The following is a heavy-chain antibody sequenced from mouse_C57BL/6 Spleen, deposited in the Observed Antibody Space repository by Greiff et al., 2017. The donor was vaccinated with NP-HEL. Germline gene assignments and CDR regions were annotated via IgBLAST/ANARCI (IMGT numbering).Heavy chain of an antibody. Sequence: EVQGVESGGGLVQPGGSLSLSCAASGFTFTDYYMSWVRQPPGKALEWLGFIRNKANGYTTEYSASVKGRFTISRDNSQSILYLQMNALRAEGSATYYCARYGTGTAWFAYWGQGTLVTVSA. CDR2: IRNKANGYTT. CDR3: ARYGTGTAWFAY. CDR1: GFTFTDYY. D-gene: IGHD4-1*01. V-gene: IGHV7-3*01. J-gene: IGHJ3*01.